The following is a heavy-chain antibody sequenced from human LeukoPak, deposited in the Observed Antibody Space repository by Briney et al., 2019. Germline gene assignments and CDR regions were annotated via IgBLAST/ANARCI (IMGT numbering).Heavy chain of an antibody. CDR2: ISSSGSTI. Sequence: GGSLRLSCAASGFPFSTHSLNWVRQAPGKGLEWVSYISSSGSTIYYADSVKGRFTISRDNAKNSLYLQMNSLRAEDTAVYYCARGENGASFDYWGQGTLVTVSS. V-gene: IGHV3-48*04. CDR3: ARGENGASFDY. D-gene: IGHD3-10*01. J-gene: IGHJ4*02. CDR1: GFPFSTHS.